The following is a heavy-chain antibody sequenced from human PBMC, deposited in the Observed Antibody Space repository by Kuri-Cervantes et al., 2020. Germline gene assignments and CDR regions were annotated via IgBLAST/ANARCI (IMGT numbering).Heavy chain of an antibody. D-gene: IGHD3-10*01. CDR1: GFTFDDYA. J-gene: IGHJ4*02. Sequence: GESLKISCAASGFTFDDYAMHWVRQAPGKGLEWVSLISWDGGSTYYADSVKGRFTISRDNSKNTLYLQMNSLRAEDTAAYYCAKPYYYGSGSAFDYWGQGTLVTVSS. CDR2: ISWDGGST. V-gene: IGHV3-43D*04. CDR3: AKPYYYGSGSAFDY.